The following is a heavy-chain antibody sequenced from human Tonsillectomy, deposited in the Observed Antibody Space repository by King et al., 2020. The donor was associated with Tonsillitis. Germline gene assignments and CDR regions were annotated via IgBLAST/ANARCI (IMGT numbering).Heavy chain of an antibody. V-gene: IGHV3-48*01. CDR3: ARDWNY. Sequence: VQLVESGGGLVQPGGSLRLSCAASGFTFSSYSMNWVRQAPGKGLEWVSYISSSSSTIYYADSLKGRFTISRDNAKNSLYLQMNSLRAEDTAVYYCARDWNYWGQGTLVTVSS. CDR2: ISSSSSTI. D-gene: IGHD3-3*01. J-gene: IGHJ4*02. CDR1: GFTFSSYS.